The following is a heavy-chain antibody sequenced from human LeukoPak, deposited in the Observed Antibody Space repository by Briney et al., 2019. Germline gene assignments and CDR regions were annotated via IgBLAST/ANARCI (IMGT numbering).Heavy chain of an antibody. CDR3: ARDRPGIAVAGIGGWFDP. D-gene: IGHD6-19*01. J-gene: IGHJ5*02. CDR1: GGTFSSYA. Sequence: ASVKVSCKASGGTFSSYAISWVRQAPGQGLEWMGGIIPIFGTANYAQKFQGRVTITADESTSTAYMELSSLRSEDTAVFYCARDRPGIAVAGIGGWFDPWGQGTLVTVSS. CDR2: IIPIFGTA. V-gene: IGHV1-69*13.